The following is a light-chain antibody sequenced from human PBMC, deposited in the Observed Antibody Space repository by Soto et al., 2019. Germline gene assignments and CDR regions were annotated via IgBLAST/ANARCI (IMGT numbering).Light chain of an antibody. J-gene: IGKJ1*01. CDR3: LQDQAYPWT. CDR2: DTF. Sequence: DIQMTQSPSSLSASVGARVTITCRASQGIRYNLGWYQQRPGKAPERLIYDTFTLASGVPSRVSGSGSGTEFTLTIASLQPEDVATYYCLQDQAYPWTFGQGTKVELK. V-gene: IGKV1-17*01. CDR1: QGIRYN.